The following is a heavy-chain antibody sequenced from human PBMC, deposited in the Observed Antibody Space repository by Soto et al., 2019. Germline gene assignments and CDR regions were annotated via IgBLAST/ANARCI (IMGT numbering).Heavy chain of an antibody. V-gene: IGHV1-69*02. CDR1: GGTFSSYT. CDR2: IIPILGIA. CDR3: AYRGRITMVRGVTPDFDY. Sequence: QVQLVQSGAEVKKPGSSVKVSCKASGGTFSSYTISWVRQAPGQGLEWMGRIIPILGIANYAQKFQGRVTITADKSTSTAYMELSSLRSEDTAVYYCAYRGRITMVRGVTPDFDYWGQGTLVTVSS. J-gene: IGHJ4*02. D-gene: IGHD3-10*01.